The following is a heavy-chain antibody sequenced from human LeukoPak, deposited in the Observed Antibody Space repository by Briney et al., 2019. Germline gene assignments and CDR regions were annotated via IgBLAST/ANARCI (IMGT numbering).Heavy chain of an antibody. CDR3: ASRAAYSGYDWGEGYFDY. CDR1: GYTFTSYA. J-gene: IGHJ4*02. D-gene: IGHD5-12*01. Sequence: ASVKVSCKASGYTFTSYAMNWVRQAPGQGLEWMGWISAYNGNTNYAQKLQGRVTMTTDTSTSTAYMELRSLRSDGTAVYYCASRAAYSGYDWGEGYFDYWGQGTLVTVSS. CDR2: ISAYNGNT. V-gene: IGHV1-18*01.